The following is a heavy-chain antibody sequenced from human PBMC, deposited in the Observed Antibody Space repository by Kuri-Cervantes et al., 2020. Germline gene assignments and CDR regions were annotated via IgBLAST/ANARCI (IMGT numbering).Heavy chain of an antibody. D-gene: IGHD3-10*01. J-gene: IGHJ6*02. Sequence: GESLKISCVASGFTFRSYTMNWVRQAPGKGLEWISYISSDSSTIYYLDSVKGRFTVSRDNAKNSLYLQMDSLRDEDTAAYYCARYGSGSYYYYYGMDVWGQGTTVTVSS. V-gene: IGHV3-48*02. CDR1: GFTFRSYT. CDR2: ISSDSSTI. CDR3: ARYGSGSYYYYYGMDV.